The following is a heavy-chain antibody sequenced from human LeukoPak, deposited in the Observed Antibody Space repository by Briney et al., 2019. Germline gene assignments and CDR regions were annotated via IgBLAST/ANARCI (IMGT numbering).Heavy chain of an antibody. V-gene: IGHV4-59*01. CDR1: GGSISSYY. CDR2: IYYSGRT. Sequence: SETLSLTCTVSGGSISSYYWNWIRQPPGKGLEWIGYIYYSGRTNYNPSLKSRVTMSVDTSKNQFSLKVSSVTAADTAVYYCARDRCGGDCYSNWGQGTLVTVSS. D-gene: IGHD2-21*01. J-gene: IGHJ4*02. CDR3: ARDRCGGDCYSN.